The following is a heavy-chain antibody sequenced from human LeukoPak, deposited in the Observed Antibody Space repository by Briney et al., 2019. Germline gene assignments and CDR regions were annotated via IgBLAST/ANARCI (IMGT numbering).Heavy chain of an antibody. CDR3: ARLRTDAFDI. CDR2: IYYSGST. V-gene: IGHV4-59*01. CDR1: GGSISSYY. Sequence: SETLSLTCTVSGGSISSYYWSWIRQPPGKGLEWIGYIYYSGSTNYNPSLKSRDTISVDTSKNQFSLKLSSVTAADTAVYYCARLRTDAFDIWGQGTMVTVSS. J-gene: IGHJ3*02. D-gene: IGHD4-17*01.